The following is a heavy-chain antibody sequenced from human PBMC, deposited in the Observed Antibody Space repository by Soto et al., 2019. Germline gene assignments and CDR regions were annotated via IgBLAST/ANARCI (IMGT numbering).Heavy chain of an antibody. J-gene: IGHJ4*02. V-gene: IGHV4-59*08. CDR1: GGSISNYY. D-gene: IGHD3-9*01. CDR2: IYYSGST. CDR3: ARLEGLATISYYFDF. Sequence: SETLALTCSVSGGSISNYYWSWIRQHPGKGLEWIGYIYYSGSTYYNPSLKSRVTISVDTSKNQFSLKLNSVTAADSAVYFCARLEGLATISYYFDFWGPGALVTVSS.